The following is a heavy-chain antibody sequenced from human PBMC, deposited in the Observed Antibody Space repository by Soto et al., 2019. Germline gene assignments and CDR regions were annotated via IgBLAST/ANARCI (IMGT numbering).Heavy chain of an antibody. D-gene: IGHD6-19*01. CDR3: RAAIAVAGTSGGRNKSFDY. CDR1: GYTFTSYY. CDR2: INPSGGST. Sequence: QVQLVQSGAEVKKPGASVKVSCKASGYTFTSYYMHWVRQAPGQGLEWMGIINPSGGSTSYAQKFQGRVTMTRDTSTSTVYMELSSLRSEDTAVYYCRAAIAVAGTSGGRNKSFDYWGQGTLVTVSS. J-gene: IGHJ4*02. V-gene: IGHV1-46*01.